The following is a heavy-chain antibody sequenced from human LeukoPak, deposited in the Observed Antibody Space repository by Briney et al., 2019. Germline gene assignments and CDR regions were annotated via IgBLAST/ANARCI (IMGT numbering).Heavy chain of an antibody. D-gene: IGHD6-19*01. CDR1: GFSFSGYI. J-gene: IGHJ3*01. V-gene: IGHV3-73*01. Sequence: GRSLRLSCAASGFSFSGYIIHWVRQASGKGLEWIGRIKSKSNNYETAYAAPVKGRITISRDDSNNAAYLELSSLKTEDTAVYYCTLGYSSGRLGAFDVWGQGTMVTVSS. CDR2: IKSKSNNYET. CDR3: TLGYSSGRLGAFDV.